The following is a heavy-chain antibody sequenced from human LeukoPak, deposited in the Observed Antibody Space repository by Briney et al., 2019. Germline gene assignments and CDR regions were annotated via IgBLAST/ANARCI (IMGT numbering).Heavy chain of an antibody. CDR1: GFTVSSNY. V-gene: IGHV3-66*01. D-gene: IGHD6-19*01. J-gene: IGHJ4*02. Sequence: GGSLRLSCAASGFTVSSNYMSWVRQAPGKGLEWVSVIYSGGSTYYADSVKGRFTISRDNSKNTLYLQMNSLRAEDTAVYYCARVGYSSGARPFDYWGQGTLVTVSS. CDR2: IYSGGST. CDR3: ARVGYSSGARPFDY.